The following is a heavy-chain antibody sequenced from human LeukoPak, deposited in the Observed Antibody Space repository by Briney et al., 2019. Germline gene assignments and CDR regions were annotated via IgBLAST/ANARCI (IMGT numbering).Heavy chain of an antibody. CDR3: AKDIRNDRFGGPGKY. D-gene: IGHD3-10*01. J-gene: IGHJ4*02. CDR1: GLTFSTYA. Sequence: GGSLRLSCVVSGLTFSTYAMHSVRQAPGKGLEWVAIISYDGSDKYYADSVKGRFTISRDNSKNTLYLQMNSLRAEDTAVYYCAKDIRNDRFGGPGKYWGQGTLVTVSS. CDR2: ISYDGSDK. V-gene: IGHV3-30*18.